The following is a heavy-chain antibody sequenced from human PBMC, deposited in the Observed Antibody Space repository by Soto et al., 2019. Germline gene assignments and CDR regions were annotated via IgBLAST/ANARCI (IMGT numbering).Heavy chain of an antibody. J-gene: IGHJ3*02. Sequence: PSETLSLTCAVSGGSIGGNYDWGWIRQPPGKGLEWIGSIYYTGSTYYNPSLKSRVTISVDTSKNQFALKLNSVTAADTAVYYCTRTTVARPWDGFDIWGQGTMVTVSS. CDR2: IYYTGST. V-gene: IGHV4-39*01. D-gene: IGHD6-19*01. CDR1: GGSIGGNYD. CDR3: TRTTVARPWDGFDI.